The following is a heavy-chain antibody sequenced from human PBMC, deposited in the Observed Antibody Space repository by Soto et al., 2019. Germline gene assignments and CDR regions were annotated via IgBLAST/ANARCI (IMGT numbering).Heavy chain of an antibody. J-gene: IGHJ4*02. V-gene: IGHV1-58*01. D-gene: IGHD3-10*01. CDR2: IVVGSGNT. CDR1: GFTFTSSA. CDR3: ATDKYYYGSGSYYGSGPLFDY. Sequence: ASVKVSCKASGFTFTSSAVQWVRQARGQRLEWIGWIVVGSGNTNYAQKFQERVTITRDMSTSTAYMELSSLRSEDTAVYYCATDKYYYGSGSYYGSGPLFDYWGQGTLVTVSS.